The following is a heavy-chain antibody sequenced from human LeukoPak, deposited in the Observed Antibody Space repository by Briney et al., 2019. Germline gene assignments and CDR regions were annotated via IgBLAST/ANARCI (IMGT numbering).Heavy chain of an antibody. CDR1: GFTFSNYA. CDR3: AKDLVGATNY. Sequence: GGSLRLSYAASGFTFSNYAMSWVRQAPGKGLEWVSAISGSGSTTHYADSVKGRFTISRDNSKNTLYLQMNSLRAEDTAIFYCAKDLVGATNYWGQGTLVAVSS. CDR2: ISGSGSTT. V-gene: IGHV3-23*01. D-gene: IGHD1-26*01. J-gene: IGHJ4*02.